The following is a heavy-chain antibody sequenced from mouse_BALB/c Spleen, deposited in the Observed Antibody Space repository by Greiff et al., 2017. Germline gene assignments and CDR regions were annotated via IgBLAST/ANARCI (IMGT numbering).Heavy chain of an antibody. Sequence: VQLQQSGPGLVKPSQSLSLTCSVTGYSITSGYYWNWIRQFPGNKLEWMGYISYDGSNNYNPSLKNRISITRDTSKNQFFLKLNSVTTEDTATYYCARGGDYDAWFAYWGQGTLVTVSA. CDR3: ARGGDYDAWFAY. CDR2: ISYDGSN. CDR1: GYSITSGYY. J-gene: IGHJ3*01. V-gene: IGHV3-6*02. D-gene: IGHD2-4*01.